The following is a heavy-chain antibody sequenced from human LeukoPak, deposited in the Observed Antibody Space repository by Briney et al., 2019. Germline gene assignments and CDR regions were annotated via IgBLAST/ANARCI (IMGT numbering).Heavy chain of an antibody. Sequence: PLGSLRLSCAASGFTFSSYSMNWVRQAPGKGLEWVSSISISSAYIYYADSVKGRFTISRDNAKNSLYLQMNSLRAEDTAVYYCARGALLRGAPDYWGQGTLVTVSS. CDR3: ARGALLRGAPDY. CDR2: ISISSAYI. CDR1: GFTFSSYS. V-gene: IGHV3-21*01. J-gene: IGHJ4*02. D-gene: IGHD3-10*01.